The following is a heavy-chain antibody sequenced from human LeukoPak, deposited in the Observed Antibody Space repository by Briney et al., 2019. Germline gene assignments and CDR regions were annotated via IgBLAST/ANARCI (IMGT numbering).Heavy chain of an antibody. Sequence: ASVTVSCKASGYTFTDYYMHWVRQAPGQGLELMGLINPNSGANYAQKFQGRVTMVRDTSISTAYMELSSLTSDDTAPYYCARSIGPAAEDCWGQGTLVTVSS. CDR1: GYTFTDYY. J-gene: IGHJ4*02. D-gene: IGHD6-13*01. CDR3: ARSIGPAAEDC. CDR2: INPNSGA. V-gene: IGHV1-2*02.